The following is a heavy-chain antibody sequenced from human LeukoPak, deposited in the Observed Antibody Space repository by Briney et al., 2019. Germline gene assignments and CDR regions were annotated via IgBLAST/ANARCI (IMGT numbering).Heavy chain of an antibody. CDR2: ITSSSSYT. D-gene: IGHD7-27*01. CDR3: ARPKWGDHPRGAFDI. V-gene: IGHV3-21*01. CDR1: GITFSNYN. Sequence: PGGSLRLSCAAPGITFSNYNMNWVRQAPGKGLEWISAITSSSSYTFYADSVKGRFTISRDNAQNSLYLQMNSLRAEDTAVYYCARPKWGDHPRGAFDIWGQGTMVTVSS. J-gene: IGHJ3*02.